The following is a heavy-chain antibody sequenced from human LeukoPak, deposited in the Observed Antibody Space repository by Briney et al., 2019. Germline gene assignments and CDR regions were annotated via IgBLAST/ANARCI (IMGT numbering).Heavy chain of an antibody. J-gene: IGHJ6*02. D-gene: IGHD1-1*01. CDR1: GFTFSDYY. Sequence: KPGGSLRLSCAASGFTFSDYYMSWIRQAPGKGLEWVSYISSSGSTIYYADSVEGRFTISRDNAKNSLYLQMSSLRAEDTAVYYCARQGTGTTPDRPFYYYYGMDVWGQGTTVTVSS. V-gene: IGHV3-11*01. CDR3: ARQGTGTTPDRPFYYYYGMDV. CDR2: ISSSGSTI.